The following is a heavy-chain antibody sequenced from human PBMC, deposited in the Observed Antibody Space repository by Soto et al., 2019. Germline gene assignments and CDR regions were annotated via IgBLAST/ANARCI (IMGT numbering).Heavy chain of an antibody. J-gene: IGHJ4*02. Sequence: ASVKVSCKASGYTFTSYGISWVRQAPGQGLEWMGWINPYNGSTNYAQKLQGRVTMTRDTSMSTAYMELSRLRSDDTAVYYCAREDRITIFGVVTSDARGLDYWGQGTLVTVSS. CDR2: INPYNGST. V-gene: IGHV1-18*01. CDR1: GYTFTSYG. CDR3: AREDRITIFGVVTSDARGLDY. D-gene: IGHD3-3*01.